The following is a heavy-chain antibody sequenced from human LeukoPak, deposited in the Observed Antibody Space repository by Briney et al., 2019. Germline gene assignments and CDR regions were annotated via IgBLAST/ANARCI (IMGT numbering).Heavy chain of an antibody. Sequence: SETLSLTCAVYGGSFSGYYWTWIRQSPGKGLEWIGEINHSGSTNYNPSLKSRVTISVDTSKNQFSLRLSSVTAADTAVYYCAGFNSVDYWGQGTVVTVSS. D-gene: IGHD3-3*01. J-gene: IGHJ4*02. V-gene: IGHV4-34*01. CDR2: INHSGST. CDR1: GGSFSGYY. CDR3: AGFNSVDY.